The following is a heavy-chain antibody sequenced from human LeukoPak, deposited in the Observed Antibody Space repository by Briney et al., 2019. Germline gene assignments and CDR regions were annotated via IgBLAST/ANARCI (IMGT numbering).Heavy chain of an antibody. Sequence: GGSLRLSCAASGFTFDDYGMSWVRQAPGKGLEWVSGINWNGGSTVYAASVKGRFTISRDNAKNSLYLQMNSLRAEDTALYYCARDDFWSGSRAIDYWGQGTPVTVSS. CDR1: GFTFDDYG. J-gene: IGHJ4*02. D-gene: IGHD3-3*01. CDR3: ARDDFWSGSRAIDY. V-gene: IGHV3-20*04. CDR2: INWNGGST.